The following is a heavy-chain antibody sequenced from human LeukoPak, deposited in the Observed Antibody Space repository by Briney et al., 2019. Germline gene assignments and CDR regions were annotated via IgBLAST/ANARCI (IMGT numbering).Heavy chain of an antibody. D-gene: IGHD3-10*01. CDR1: GGSISSYY. V-gene: IGHV4-59*01. J-gene: IGHJ3*02. CDR2: IYYSGST. Sequence: PSETLSLTCTVSGGSISSYYWSWIRQPPGKGLEWIGYIYYSGSTNYNPSLKSRVTISVDTSKNQFSLKVSSVTAADTAVYYCARVTRIYYYGSGSYAVDDAFDIWGQGTMVTVSS. CDR3: ARVTRIYYYGSGSYAVDDAFDI.